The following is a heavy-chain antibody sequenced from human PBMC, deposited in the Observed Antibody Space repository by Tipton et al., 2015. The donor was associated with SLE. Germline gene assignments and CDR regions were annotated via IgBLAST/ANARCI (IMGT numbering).Heavy chain of an antibody. J-gene: IGHJ2*01. CDR1: NGSISNYY. Sequence: TLSLTCTVSNGSISNYYWSWIRQAPGKALEWIGYISYSGTTNYSPSLKSRVTLSVDTSKNQFSLKLSSVTAADTAVYYCARDRTTEPEFWYFDFWGRGTLVTVSS. V-gene: IGHV4-59*01. D-gene: IGHD4-17*01. CDR3: ARDRTTEPEFWYFDF. CDR2: ISYSGTT.